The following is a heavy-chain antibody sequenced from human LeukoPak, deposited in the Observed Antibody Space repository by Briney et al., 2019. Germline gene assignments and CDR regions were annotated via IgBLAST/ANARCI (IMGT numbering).Heavy chain of an antibody. D-gene: IGHD3-22*01. J-gene: IGHJ5*02. CDR3: AGSSSKYYYDSHNWFDP. V-gene: IGHV4-30-4*01. CDR2: IYYSGST. Sequence: PSETLSLTCTVSGGSISSGDYYWSWIRQPPGKGPEWIGYIYYSGSTYYNPSLKSRVTISVDTSKNQFSLKLSSVTAADTAVYYCAGSSSKYYYDSHNWFDPWGQGTLVTVSS. CDR1: GGSISSGDYY.